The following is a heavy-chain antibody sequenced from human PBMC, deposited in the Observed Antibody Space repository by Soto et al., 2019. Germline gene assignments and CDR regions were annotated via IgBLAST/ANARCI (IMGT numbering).Heavy chain of an antibody. Sequence: PSETLSLTCAVYGGSFSGYYWSWIRQPPGKGLEWIGEINHSGSTNYNPSLKSRVTISVDTSKNQFSLKLSSVTAADTAVYYCAKRRRIAAATGWFDPWGQGTLVTSPQ. CDR1: GGSFSGYY. V-gene: IGHV4-34*01. J-gene: IGHJ5*02. D-gene: IGHD6-13*01. CDR2: INHSGST. CDR3: AKRRRIAAATGWFDP.